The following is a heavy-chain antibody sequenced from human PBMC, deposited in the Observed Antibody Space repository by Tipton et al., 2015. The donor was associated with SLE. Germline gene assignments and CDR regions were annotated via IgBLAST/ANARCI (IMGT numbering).Heavy chain of an antibody. V-gene: IGHV4-4*07. J-gene: IGHJ4*02. CDR1: GGSISGYY. CDR2: VYSSGST. CDR3: ARGGGSYYDY. D-gene: IGHD1-26*01. Sequence: TLSLTCTVSGGSISGYYWRWIRQPAGKGLEWIGRVYSSGSTIYNPSIKSRITLSLDTSKNQFSLRVNSATAADTAVYYWARGGGSYYDYWGQGTLVTVSS.